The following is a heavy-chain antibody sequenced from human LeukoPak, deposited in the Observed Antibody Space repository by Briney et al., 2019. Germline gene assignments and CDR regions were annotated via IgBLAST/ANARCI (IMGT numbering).Heavy chain of an antibody. J-gene: IGHJ5*02. CDR3: ASTVFGVTYNWFDP. CDR1: GASISGGSYF. D-gene: IGHD3-3*01. V-gene: IGHV4-61*02. Sequence: SQTLSLTCTVSGASISGGSYFWSWVRQPAGKALEWIGRFHTSGGTNYNPSLESRVTISVDTSKNQFSLKLTSVTAADTAVYYCASTVFGVTYNWFDPWGQGTLVTVSS. CDR2: FHTSGGT.